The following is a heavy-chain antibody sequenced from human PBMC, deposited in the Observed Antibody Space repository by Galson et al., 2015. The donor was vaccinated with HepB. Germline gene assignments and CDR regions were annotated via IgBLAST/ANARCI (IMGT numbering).Heavy chain of an antibody. Sequence: SVKVSCKASGGTFSSYAISWVRQAPGQGLEWMGRIIPILGIANYAQKFQGRVTITADKSTSTAYMELSSLRSEDTAVYYCARAPNWGLGYYFDYWGQGTLVTVSS. CDR3: ARAPNWGLGYYFDY. J-gene: IGHJ4*02. D-gene: IGHD7-27*01. V-gene: IGHV1-69*04. CDR1: GGTFSSYA. CDR2: IIPILGIA.